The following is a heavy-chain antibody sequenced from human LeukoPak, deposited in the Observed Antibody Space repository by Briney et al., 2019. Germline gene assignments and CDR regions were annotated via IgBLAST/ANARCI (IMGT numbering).Heavy chain of an antibody. CDR1: GFIVSNKY. D-gene: IGHD3-10*01. V-gene: IGHV3-66*01. CDR2: IYSGGSA. J-gene: IGHJ4*02. Sequence: TGGSLRLSCAASGFIVSNKYMTWVRQAPGKGLEWVSLIYSGGSAYYADSVKGRFTISRDNSKNTLYLQMNSLRAEDTAVYYCARNDYGSGSYITLFDYWGQGTLVTVSS. CDR3: ARNDYGSGSYITLFDY.